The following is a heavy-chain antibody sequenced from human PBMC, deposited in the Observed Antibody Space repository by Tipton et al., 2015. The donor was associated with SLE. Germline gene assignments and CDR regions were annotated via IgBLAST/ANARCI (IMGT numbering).Heavy chain of an antibody. CDR3: ARDIEVPGDFLYFDY. CDR1: GISISTHY. V-gene: IGHV4-59*11. D-gene: IGHD7-27*01. J-gene: IGHJ4*02. Sequence: TLSLTCKVSGISISTHYWSWIRQPPGKGLEWIGQMHNSGDSTYNPSLKSRVTMSVDTSKNHFSLKLTSVIAADTAVYYCARDIEVPGDFLYFDYWGQGILVTVSS. CDR2: MHNSGDS.